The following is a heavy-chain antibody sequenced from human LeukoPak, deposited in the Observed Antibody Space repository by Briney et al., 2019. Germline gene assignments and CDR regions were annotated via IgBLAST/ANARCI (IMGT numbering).Heavy chain of an antibody. V-gene: IGHV4-34*01. CDR2: INHSGST. J-gene: IGHJ5*02. D-gene: IGHD3-3*01. CDR1: YY. Sequence: YYWSWXRXPPGKGLEWIGEINHSGSTNYNPSLKSRVTISVDTSKNQFSLKLSSVTAADTAVYYCARDYYDFWSGYWGTNWFDPWGQGTLVTVSS. CDR3: ARDYYDFWSGYWGTNWFDP.